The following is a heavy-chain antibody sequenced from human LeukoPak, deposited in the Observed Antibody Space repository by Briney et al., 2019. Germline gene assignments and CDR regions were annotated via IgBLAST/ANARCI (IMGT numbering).Heavy chain of an antibody. D-gene: IGHD7-27*01. CDR3: XRLGLGTHYYYYYYMDV. V-gene: IGHV3-20*04. J-gene: IGHJ6*03. CDR2: INWNGGST. CDR1: GFTFDDYG. Sequence: PGGSLRLSCAASGFTFDDYGMSWVRQAPGKGLEWVSGINWNGGSTGYADSVKGRFTISRDNAKNSLYLQMTSLRAEDTALYYXXRLGLGTHYYYYYYMDVWGKGTTVTVSS.